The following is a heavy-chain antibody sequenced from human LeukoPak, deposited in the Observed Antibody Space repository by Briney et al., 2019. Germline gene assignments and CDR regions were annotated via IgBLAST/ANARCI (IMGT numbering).Heavy chain of an antibody. D-gene: IGHD2-2*02. Sequence: QAGGSLRLSCAASGFTFSSYGMHWVRQAPGKGLEWVAVISYDGSNKYYADSVRGRFTISRDNSKNTLYLQMNSLRAEDTAVYYCAKGRTEYAYTSDALDVWGHGTMITVSS. CDR3: AKGRTEYAYTSDALDV. CDR2: ISYDGSNK. J-gene: IGHJ3*01. V-gene: IGHV3-30*18. CDR1: GFTFSSYG.